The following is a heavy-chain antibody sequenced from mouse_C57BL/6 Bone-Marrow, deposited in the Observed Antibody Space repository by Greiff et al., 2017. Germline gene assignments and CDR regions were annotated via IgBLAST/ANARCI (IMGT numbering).Heavy chain of an antibody. Sequence: VMLVESGPGLVAPSQSLSITCTVSGFSLTSYAISWVRQPPGKGLEWLGVIWTGGGTNYNSALKSRLSISKDNSKSQVFLKMNSLQTDDTARYYCARSWGSTMVTAGAFDYWGQGTTLTVSS. J-gene: IGHJ2*01. CDR3: ARSWGSTMVTAGAFDY. D-gene: IGHD2-2*01. CDR2: IWTGGGT. V-gene: IGHV2-9-1*01. CDR1: GFSLTSYA.